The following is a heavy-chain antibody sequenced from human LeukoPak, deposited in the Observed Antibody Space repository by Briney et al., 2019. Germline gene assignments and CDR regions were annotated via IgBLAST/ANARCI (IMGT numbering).Heavy chain of an antibody. V-gene: IGHV3-66*01. CDR2: IYSGGST. CDR1: GFTFSSSW. Sequence: PGGSLRLSCAASGFTFSSSWMGWVRQAPGKGLEWVSVIYSGGSTYYADSVKGRFTISRDNSKNTLYLQMNSLRAEDTAVYYCARLWFGELFSMDVWGQGTTVTVSS. J-gene: IGHJ6*02. D-gene: IGHD3-10*01. CDR3: ARLWFGELFSMDV.